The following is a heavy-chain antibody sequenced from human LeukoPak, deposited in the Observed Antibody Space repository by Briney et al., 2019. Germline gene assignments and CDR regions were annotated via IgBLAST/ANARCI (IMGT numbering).Heavy chain of an antibody. Sequence: PGGSLRLSCAASGFIFSSYGMHWVRQAPGKGLEWVAVISYDGSNKYYADSVKGRFTISRDNSKNTLYLQMNSLRAEDTAVYYCARRNDCGGDCYSVPFDYWGQGSLVTVSS. D-gene: IGHD2-21*02. CDR1: GFIFSSYG. J-gene: IGHJ4*02. CDR3: ARRNDCGGDCYSVPFDY. V-gene: IGHV3-30*03. CDR2: ISYDGSNK.